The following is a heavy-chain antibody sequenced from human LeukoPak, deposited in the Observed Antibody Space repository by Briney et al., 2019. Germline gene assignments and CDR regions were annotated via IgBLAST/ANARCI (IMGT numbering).Heavy chain of an antibody. CDR3: ARALSGCVLCSDY. CDR2: IIPILGIA. J-gene: IGHJ4*02. V-gene: IGHV1-69*04. D-gene: IGHD6-19*01. Sequence: SVKVSCKASGGTFSSYAISWVRQAPGQGLEWMGRIIPILGIANYAQKFQGRVTITADKSTSTAYMELSSLRSEDTAVYYCARALSGCVLCSDYWGQGTPVTVSS. CDR1: GGTFSSYA.